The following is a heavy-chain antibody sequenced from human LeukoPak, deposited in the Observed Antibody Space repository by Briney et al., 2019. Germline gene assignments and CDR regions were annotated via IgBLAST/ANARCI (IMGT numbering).Heavy chain of an antibody. V-gene: IGHV3-53*05. CDR2: IYSGGST. D-gene: IGHD6-19*01. J-gene: IGHJ6*03. CDR3: AKDPYGGWFFGSSYYYYYMDV. Sequence: GGSLRLSCAASGFTVSGNYMSWVRQAPGKGLEWVSVIYSGGSTYYADSVKGRFTISRDNSKNTLYLQMNSLRAEDTAVYYCAKDPYGGWFFGSSYYYYYMDVWGKGTTVTISS. CDR1: GFTVSGNY.